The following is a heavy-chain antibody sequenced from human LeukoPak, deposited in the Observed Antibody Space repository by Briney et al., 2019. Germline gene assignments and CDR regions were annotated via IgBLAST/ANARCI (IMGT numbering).Heavy chain of an antibody. J-gene: IGHJ4*02. V-gene: IGHV3-23*01. CDR2: ISGSGGST. Sequence: GGSLRLSCAASGFTFSSYAMSWVRQARGTGLEWVSAISGSGGSTYYADSVKGRFTISRDNSKNTLYLQMTSLRAEATAVYYCAKAAYYNRNYWGQGTLVTVSS. CDR1: GFTFSSYA. D-gene: IGHD1-14*01. CDR3: AKAAYYNRNY.